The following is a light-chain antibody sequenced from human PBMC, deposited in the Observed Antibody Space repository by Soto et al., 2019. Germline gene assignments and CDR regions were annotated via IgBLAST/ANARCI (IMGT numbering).Light chain of an antibody. CDR3: AAWDDGLFV. CDR1: SSNIGAGYD. J-gene: IGLJ1*01. Sequence: QSVLTQPPSVSGAPGQRVTISCTGSSSNIGAGYDVHWYQQLPGTAPKLLIYGNSQRPLGVPVRFSGSKSATSASLAISGLLSEDEADYYCAAWDDGLFVFGSGTKLTVL. V-gene: IGLV1-40*01. CDR2: GNS.